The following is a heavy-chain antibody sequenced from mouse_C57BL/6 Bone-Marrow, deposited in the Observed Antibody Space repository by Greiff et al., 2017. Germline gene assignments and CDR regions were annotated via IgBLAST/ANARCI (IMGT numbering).Heavy chain of an antibody. J-gene: IGHJ2*01. CDR3: ARGAFY. Sequence: QVQLQQPGAELAKPGASVKLSCKASGYTFTSYWMQWVKQRPGQGLEWIGEIDPSDSYTNYNQKFRGKATLTVDKPSSTAYMQLSSLTSEDSAVYYCARGAFYWGQGTTLTVSS. CDR2: IDPSDSYT. CDR1: GYTFTSYW. V-gene: IGHV1-50*01.